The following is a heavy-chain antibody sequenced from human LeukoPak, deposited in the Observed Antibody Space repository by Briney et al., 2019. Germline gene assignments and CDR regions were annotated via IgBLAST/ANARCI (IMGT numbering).Heavy chain of an antibody. Sequence: ASVKVSCKASGGTFSSYAISWVRQAPGQGLEWMGGIIPIFGTANYAQKFQGRVTITADESTSTAYMELSSLRAEDTAVYYCARDQSLEWLPLIYFDYWGQGTLVTVSS. CDR3: ARDQSLEWLPLIYFDY. V-gene: IGHV1-69*13. CDR1: GGTFSSYA. J-gene: IGHJ4*02. CDR2: IIPIFGTA. D-gene: IGHD3-3*01.